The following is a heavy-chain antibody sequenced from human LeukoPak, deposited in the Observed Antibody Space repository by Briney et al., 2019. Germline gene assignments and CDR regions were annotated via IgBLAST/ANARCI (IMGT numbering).Heavy chain of an antibody. J-gene: IGHJ6*02. CDR1: GFTVSSNY. Sequence: GGSLRLSCAASGFTVSSNYMSCVRQAPGKGLEWVSVIYSGGSTYYADSVKGRFTISRDNSKNTLYLQMNSLRAEDTAVYYCARYCSSTSCYPSGGMDVWGQGTTVTVSS. CDR2: IYSGGST. D-gene: IGHD2-2*01. CDR3: ARYCSSTSCYPSGGMDV. V-gene: IGHV3-53*01.